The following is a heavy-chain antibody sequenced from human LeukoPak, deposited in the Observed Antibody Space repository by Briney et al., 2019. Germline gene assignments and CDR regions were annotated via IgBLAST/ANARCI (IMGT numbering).Heavy chain of an antibody. Sequence: GGSLRLSCAASGFTFSSYVMSWVRQAPWKELEWVSSISGSGGSTYYADSVKGRFTISRDNSKNTLYLQMNRLRGEDTAVYYCAKDREGTIADYFDYWGQGTLVTVYS. CDR1: GFTFSSYV. CDR3: AKDREGTIADYFDY. V-gene: IGHV3-23*01. D-gene: IGHD1-7*01. CDR2: ISGSGGST. J-gene: IGHJ4*02.